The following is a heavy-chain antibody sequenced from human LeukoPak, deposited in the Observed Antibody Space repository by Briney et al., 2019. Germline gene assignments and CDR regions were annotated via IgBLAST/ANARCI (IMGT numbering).Heavy chain of an antibody. CDR3: VREGSMYSGMDV. CDR2: ISYDGSKE. Sequence: PGRSLRLSCAASGFTLRNYAMHWVRQAPGKGLEWVTIISYDGSKEYDADSVKGRFTVSKDNSRNTLYLQMNSLRTEDTAVYYCVREGSMYSGMDVWGQGTTVIVSS. J-gene: IGHJ6*02. D-gene: IGHD2-21*01. V-gene: IGHV3-30-3*01. CDR1: GFTLRNYA.